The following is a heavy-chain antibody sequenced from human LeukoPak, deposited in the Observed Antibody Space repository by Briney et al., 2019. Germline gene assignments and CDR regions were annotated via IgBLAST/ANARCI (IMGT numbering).Heavy chain of an antibody. CDR2: IYPGDSDT. CDR3: ASYYGDYVATEAFDI. Sequence: GESLKISCKGSGYSFTSYWIGWVRQMPGKGLEWMGIIYPGDSDTRYSPSFQGQVTISADKSISTAYLQWSSLKASDTAMYYCASYYGDYVATEAFDIWGQGTMVTVSS. D-gene: IGHD4-17*01. V-gene: IGHV5-51*01. CDR1: GYSFTSYW. J-gene: IGHJ3*02.